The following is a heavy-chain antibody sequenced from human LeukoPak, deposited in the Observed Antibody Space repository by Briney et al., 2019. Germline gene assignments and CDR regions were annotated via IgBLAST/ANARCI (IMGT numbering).Heavy chain of an antibody. CDR2: IYHSGST. CDR3: ASRSSAGPVLQFLEWLSHQYYFDY. CDR1: GYSISSGYY. J-gene: IGHJ4*02. D-gene: IGHD3-3*01. V-gene: IGHV4-38-2*02. Sequence: SETLSLTCTVSGYSISSGYYWGWIRPPPGKGLEWIGIIYHSGSTYYNPSLKSRVTISVDTSKNQFSLKLSSVTAADTAVYYCASRSSAGPVLQFLEWLSHQYYFDYWGQGTLVTVSS.